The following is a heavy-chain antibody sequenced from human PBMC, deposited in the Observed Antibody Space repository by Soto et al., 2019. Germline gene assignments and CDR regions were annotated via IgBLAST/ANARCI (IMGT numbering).Heavy chain of an antibody. CDR3: VRGVVVVVGSTAENFDH. V-gene: IGHV3-48*02. Sequence: GGSLRLSCVTSGFTFTKYSMNWVRQAPGKGLEWVSYISYSGETKYYADSLKGRYAISRDDAKNSVYLQMNSLRDEDTAFYYCVRGVVVVVGSTAENFDHWGQGTLVTVSS. J-gene: IGHJ4*02. CDR2: ISYSGETK. CDR1: GFTFTKYS. D-gene: IGHD2-15*01.